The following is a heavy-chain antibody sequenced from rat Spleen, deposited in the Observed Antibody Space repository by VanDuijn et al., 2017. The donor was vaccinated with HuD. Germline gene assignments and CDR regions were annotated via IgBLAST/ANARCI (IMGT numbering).Heavy chain of an antibody. J-gene: IGHJ2*01. CDR3: ARAYYDGSYYDY. Sequence: EVQLQESGPGLVKPSQSLSLTCSVTGYSITSSYRWNWIRKFPGNKLEWMGYINTAGSTNYNPSLKNRISITRDTSKNQFFLQVKSVTTEDTATYYCARAYYDGSYYDYWGQGVMVTVSS. CDR1: GYSITSSYR. CDR2: INTAGST. D-gene: IGHD1-12*02. V-gene: IGHV3-3*01.